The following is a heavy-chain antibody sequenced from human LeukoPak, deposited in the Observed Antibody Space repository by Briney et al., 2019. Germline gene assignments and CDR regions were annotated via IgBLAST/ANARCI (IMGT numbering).Heavy chain of an antibody. V-gene: IGHV4-39*07. CDR2: INYSGTT. CDR3: ARALPNSRGKFGY. Sequence: SETLSLTCTVSGGSISSGSYYWGWIRQPPGTGLEWIGSINYSGTTYYNPSLKSRVTISVDTAKNEFSLKLNSVTAADTAVFYCARALPNSRGKFGYWGQGTLVTVSS. D-gene: IGHD6-13*01. CDR1: GGSISSGSYY. J-gene: IGHJ4*02.